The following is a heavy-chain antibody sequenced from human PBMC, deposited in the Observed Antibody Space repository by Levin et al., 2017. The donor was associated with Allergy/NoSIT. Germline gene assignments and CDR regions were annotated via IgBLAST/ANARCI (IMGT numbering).Heavy chain of an antibody. D-gene: IGHD5-12*01. Sequence: PGGSLRLSCAASGFTFSDYYMSWIRQAPGKGLEWVSYISSSSSYTNYADSVKGRFTISRDNAKNSLYLQMNSLRAEDTAVYYCARAPGDIVATRLYFDYWGQGTLVTVSS. CDR3: ARAPGDIVATRLYFDY. V-gene: IGHV3-11*05. CDR1: GFTFSDYY. J-gene: IGHJ4*02. CDR2: ISSSSSYT.